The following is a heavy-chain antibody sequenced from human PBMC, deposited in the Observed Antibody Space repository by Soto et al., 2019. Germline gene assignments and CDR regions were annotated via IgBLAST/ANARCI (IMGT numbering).Heavy chain of an antibody. CDR3: ARARRGIVLT. V-gene: IGHV4-30-4*01. Sequence: SETLSLTCTVSGGSISSGDYYWSWIRQPPGKGLEWIGYISYSGSTYYNPSLKSRVTISVDTSKNQFSLKLSSVTAADTAVYYCARARRGIVLTWGQGTLVTVSS. J-gene: IGHJ5*02. D-gene: IGHD1-26*01. CDR2: ISYSGST. CDR1: GGSISSGDYY.